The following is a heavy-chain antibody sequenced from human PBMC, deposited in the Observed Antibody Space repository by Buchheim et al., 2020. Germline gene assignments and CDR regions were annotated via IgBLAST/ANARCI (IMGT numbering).Heavy chain of an antibody. CDR2: INPRGSER. V-gene: IGHV3-7*03. J-gene: IGHJ1*01. CDR1: GFTFSSFW. Sequence: EVQLLESGGGLVQPGGSLRLSCAASGFTFSSFWMSWVRQAPGTGLEWVANINPRGSERYYLDSVKGRFTISRDNAKNSLFLQMNSLGDDDTAVYYCARELVVGPAEYFQHWGQGTL. D-gene: IGHD2-15*01. CDR3: ARELVVGPAEYFQH.